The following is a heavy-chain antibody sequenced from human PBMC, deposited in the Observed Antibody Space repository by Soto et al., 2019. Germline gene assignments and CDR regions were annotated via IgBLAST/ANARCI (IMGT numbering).Heavy chain of an antibody. Sequence: GESLKISCKGSGYRFSSYWIAWVRQMPGKGLEWMGIIYPGDSDTRYSPSSQGQVTFSVDKSNNTAYLQWSSLKASDTAMYYCARQGSNGAYYYYGMDVWGQGTAVTVSS. D-gene: IGHD2-8*01. J-gene: IGHJ6*02. CDR2: IYPGDSDT. CDR1: GYRFSSYW. V-gene: IGHV5-51*01. CDR3: ARQGSNGAYYYYGMDV.